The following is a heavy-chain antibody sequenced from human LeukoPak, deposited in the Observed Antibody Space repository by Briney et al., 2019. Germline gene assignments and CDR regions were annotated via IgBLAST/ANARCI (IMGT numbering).Heavy chain of an antibody. J-gene: IGHJ4*02. Sequence: SETLSLTCTVSGGSISSYYWSWIRQPPGKGLEWIGYIYYSGSTTYNPSLRGRVTISMDTSKTQFSLKLSSVTAADTAVYYCARGPYYYTDYWGQGTLVTVSS. CDR2: IYYSGST. V-gene: IGHV4-59*01. CDR1: GGSISSYY. D-gene: IGHD3-10*01. CDR3: ARGPYYYTDY.